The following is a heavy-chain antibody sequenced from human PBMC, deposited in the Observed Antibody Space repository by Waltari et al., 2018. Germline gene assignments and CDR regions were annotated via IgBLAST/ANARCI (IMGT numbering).Heavy chain of an antibody. V-gene: IGHV4-39*07. CDR3: TIAAAAVFCDDDY. D-gene: IGHD6-13*01. CDR2: IYYSGST. J-gene: IGHJ4*02. Sequence: QLQLQESGPGLVKPSETLSLTCTVSGGSISSSSYYWGWIRQPPGKGLAWIGSIYYSGSTYYNPSLTSRVTISVATSKNQFSLKLSSVTAAYTAVYSCTIAAAAVFCDDDYWGQGTLVTVSS. CDR1: GGSISSSSYY.